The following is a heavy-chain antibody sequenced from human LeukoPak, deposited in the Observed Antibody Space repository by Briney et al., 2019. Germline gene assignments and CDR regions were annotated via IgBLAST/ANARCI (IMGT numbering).Heavy chain of an antibody. CDR2: INPSGGST. V-gene: IGHV1-46*01. J-gene: IGHJ6*03. CDR1: GYTITSYY. D-gene: IGHD3-9*01. Sequence: ASVKVSCKASGYTITSYYMHWVRQAPGQGLEWMGIINPSGGSTSYAQKFQGRVTMTRDMSTSTVYMELSSLRSEDTAVYYCARSPIRAGYMDVWGKGTTVTVSS. CDR3: ARSPIRAGYMDV.